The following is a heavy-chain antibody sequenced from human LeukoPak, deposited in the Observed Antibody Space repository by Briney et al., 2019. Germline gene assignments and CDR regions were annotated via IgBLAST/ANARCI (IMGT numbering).Heavy chain of an antibody. CDR3: ARGRLGGSGSYYNVLDY. CDR1: GASISSYY. CDR2: ISYSGST. V-gene: IGHV4-59*01. Sequence: SETLSLTCTVSGASISSYYWSWIRQPPGKGLEWIGYISYSGSTNYNPSLKSRVTISVDTSRNQFSLKLSSVTAADTAVYYCARGRLGGSGSYYNVLDYWGQGTLVTVSS. J-gene: IGHJ4*02. D-gene: IGHD3-10*01.